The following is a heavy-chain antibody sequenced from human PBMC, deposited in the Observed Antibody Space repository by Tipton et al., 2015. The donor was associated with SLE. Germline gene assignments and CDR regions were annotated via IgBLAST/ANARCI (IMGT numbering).Heavy chain of an antibody. CDR3: ARPTQLLWFGESRDPPDGMDV. J-gene: IGHJ6*02. Sequence: VQLVQSGAEVKKPGESLKISCKGVGYAFSRYWIAWVRQMPGKGLEWMGTVYPGDSESSYSPSFEGQVTISVDKSISTAYLEWRSLKASDTAMYYCARPTQLLWFGESRDPPDGMDVWGQGTTVTVSS. CDR1: GYAFSRYW. V-gene: IGHV5-51*01. D-gene: IGHD3-10*01. CDR2: VYPGDSES.